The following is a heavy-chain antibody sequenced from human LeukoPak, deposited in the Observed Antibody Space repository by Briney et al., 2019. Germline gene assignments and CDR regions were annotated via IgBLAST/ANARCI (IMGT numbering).Heavy chain of an antibody. CDR1: GFTFSGYA. V-gene: IGHV3-23*01. J-gene: IGHJ4*02. Sequence: PGGSLRLSCAASGFTFSGYAMNWVRQAPGKGLEWVSAISGSGDNTYYADSVKGRFTISRDNSKNTLYIAMNSLRAQHTAVYYCAKGGRGSVSTRPDYWGQGTLVTVSS. D-gene: IGHD3-16*01. CDR2: ISGSGDNT. CDR3: AKGGRGSVSTRPDY.